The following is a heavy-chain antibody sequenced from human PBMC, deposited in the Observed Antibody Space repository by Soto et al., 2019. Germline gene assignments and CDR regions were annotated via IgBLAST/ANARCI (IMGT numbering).Heavy chain of an antibody. Sequence: GESLKISCAASGFTFSSYAMSWVRQAPGKGLEWVSAISGSGGSTYYADSVKGRFTISRDNSKNTLYLQMNSLRAEDTAVYYCAKASYSSSNSFFDYWGQGTLVTVSS. CDR3: AKASYSSSNSFFDY. V-gene: IGHV3-23*01. J-gene: IGHJ4*02. CDR1: GFTFSSYA. D-gene: IGHD6-13*01. CDR2: ISGSGGST.